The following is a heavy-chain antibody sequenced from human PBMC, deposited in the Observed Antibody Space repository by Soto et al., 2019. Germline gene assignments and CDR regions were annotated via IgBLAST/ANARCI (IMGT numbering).Heavy chain of an antibody. CDR1: GFTFDYYW. CDR2: IQNDASLT. J-gene: IGHJ3*01. V-gene: IGHV3-74*01. CDR3: VRGQRGGFDL. Sequence: LVESGGGLVQSGGSLRLSCAASGFTFDYYWMHCVRQVPGKGLLWVSHIQNDASLTTYADSVKGRFIISKDNAKNTLYLQMTGLRVEDTAVYFCVRGQRGGFDLWGQGTMVTVSS. D-gene: IGHD2-15*01.